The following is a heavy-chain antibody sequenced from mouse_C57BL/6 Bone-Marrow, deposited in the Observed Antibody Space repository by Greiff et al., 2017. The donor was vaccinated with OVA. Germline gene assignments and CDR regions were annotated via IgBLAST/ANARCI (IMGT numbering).Heavy chain of an antibody. CDR3: ARHAPEIYYYDSPYYYAMDY. CDR2: ISSGGSYT. Sequence: EVQLQQSGGDLVKPGGSLKLSCAASGFTFSSYGMSWVRQTPDKRLEWVATISSGGSYTYYPDSVKGRFTISRDNAKNTLYLQMSSLKSEDTAMYYRARHAPEIYYYDSPYYYAMDYWGQGTSVTVSS. CDR1: GFTFSSYG. D-gene: IGHD1-1*01. J-gene: IGHJ4*01. V-gene: IGHV5-6*01.